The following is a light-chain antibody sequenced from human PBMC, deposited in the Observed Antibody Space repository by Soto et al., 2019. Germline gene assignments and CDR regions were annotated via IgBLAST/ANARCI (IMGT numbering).Light chain of an antibody. CDR3: SSYTSSSTYVV. J-gene: IGLJ2*01. CDR2: DVA. Sequence: QSALTQPASVSGSPGQSITISCTRTSSDVGGYNYVSWYQQHPGKAPQLIIYDVANRPSGVSNRFSGSKSGNTASLTISGLQAEDEADYYCSSYTSSSTYVVFGGGTKLTVL. V-gene: IGLV2-14*03. CDR1: SSDVGGYNY.